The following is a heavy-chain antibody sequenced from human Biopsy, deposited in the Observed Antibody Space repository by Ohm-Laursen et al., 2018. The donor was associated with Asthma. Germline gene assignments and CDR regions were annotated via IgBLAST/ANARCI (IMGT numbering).Heavy chain of an antibody. V-gene: IGHV3-11*01. CDR1: GFYFRDYY. D-gene: IGHD6-25*01. CDR2: ISSSGSTT. J-gene: IGHJ6*02. Sequence: SLRLSCAAPGFYFRDYYMTWMRQAPGKGLEWVSSISSSGSTTYPAESVKGRFTISRDNAQKSLFLQMGSLRAEDTAIYYCARVFESSEWGPFYHFGLDVWGQGTTVAVSS. CDR3: ARVFESSEWGPFYHFGLDV.